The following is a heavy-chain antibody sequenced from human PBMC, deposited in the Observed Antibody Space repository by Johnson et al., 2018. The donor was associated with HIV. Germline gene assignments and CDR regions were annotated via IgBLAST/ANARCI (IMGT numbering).Heavy chain of an antibody. V-gene: IGHV3-66*01. CDR2: IYSGGST. CDR1: GFSFDDYA. J-gene: IGHJ3*01. Sequence: VQLVESGGGLVQPGGSLRLSCAASGFSFDDYAMHWVRQAPGKGLEWVSVIYSGGSTYYADSVKGRFTISRDNSKNTLYLQMNSLRAEDTAVYYCAREALVEGVMARDVWGQGTVVTVS. D-gene: IGHD3-16*01. CDR3: AREALVEGVMARDV.